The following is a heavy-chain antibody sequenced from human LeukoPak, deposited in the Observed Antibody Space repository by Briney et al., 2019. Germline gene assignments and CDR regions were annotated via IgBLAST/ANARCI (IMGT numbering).Heavy chain of an antibody. CDR3: ARGGSYLSAFDI. V-gene: IGHV1-2*02. CDR2: INPNSGGT. J-gene: IGHJ3*02. CDR1: GYTFTGYY. Sequence: ASVKVSCKASGYTFTGYYMHCVRQAPGQGLEWMGWINPNSGGTNYAQKFQGRVTMTRDTSISTAYMELRRLRSDDTAVYYCARGGSYLSAFDIWGQGTMVTVSS. D-gene: IGHD1-26*01.